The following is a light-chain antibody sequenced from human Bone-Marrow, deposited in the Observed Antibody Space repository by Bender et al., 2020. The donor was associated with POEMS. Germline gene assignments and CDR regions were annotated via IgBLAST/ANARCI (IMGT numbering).Light chain of an antibody. J-gene: IGLJ2*01. CDR3: QVWDSSRDRGV. V-gene: IGLV3-21*02. Sequence: SSELTQDPAVSVALGQTVRITCQGDTIRTYSATWYQQKPGQAPVLVVYDHSDRPSGIPERFSGSKSGNTATLTISRVEAGDEADYYCQVWDSSRDRGVFGGGTKLTVL. CDR1: TIRTYS. CDR2: DHS.